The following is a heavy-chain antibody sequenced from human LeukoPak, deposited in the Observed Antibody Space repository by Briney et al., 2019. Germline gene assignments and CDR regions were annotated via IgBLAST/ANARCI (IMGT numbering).Heavy chain of an antibody. CDR1: GFTFSSYG. J-gene: IGHJ4*02. CDR2: ISYDGSSK. CDR3: AKDRSSSWTLDY. D-gene: IGHD6-13*01. Sequence: QSGGSLRLSCAASGFTFSSYGMHWVRQAPGKGLEWVAVISYDGSSKYYADSVKGRFTISRDNSKNTLYLQMNSLRAEDTAVYYCAKDRSSSWTLDYWGQGTLVTVSS. V-gene: IGHV3-30*18.